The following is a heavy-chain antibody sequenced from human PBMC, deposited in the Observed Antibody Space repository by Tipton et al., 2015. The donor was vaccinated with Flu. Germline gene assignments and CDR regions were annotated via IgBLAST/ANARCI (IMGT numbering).Heavy chain of an antibody. CDR2: SHHTGST. CDR3: ARDGYYYYYYGMDV. CDR1: GDSIGGAYY. V-gene: IGHV4-38-2*02. J-gene: IGHJ6*02. Sequence: TLSLTCSVSGDSIGGAYYWGWIRQPPGKGLEWIGNSHHTGSTYRNPSLKSRVIISVDRSKNQFSLKLTSVTAADTAVYYCARDGYYYYYYGMDVWGQGTTVTVSS. D-gene: IGHD2-2*03.